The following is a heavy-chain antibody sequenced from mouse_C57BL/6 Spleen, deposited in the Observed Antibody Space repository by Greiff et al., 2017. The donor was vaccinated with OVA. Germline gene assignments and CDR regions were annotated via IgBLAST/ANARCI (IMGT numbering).Heavy chain of an antibody. CDR2: ISDGGSYT. J-gene: IGHJ2*01. CDR1: GFTFSSYA. V-gene: IGHV5-4*01. D-gene: IGHD6-1*01. CDR3: ARASNSFDY. Sequence: EVQVVESGGGLVKPGGSLKLSCAASGFTFSSYAMSWVRQTPEKRLEWVATISDGGSYTYYPDNVKGRFTISRDNAKNNLYLQMSHLKSEDTAMYYCARASNSFDYWGQGTTLTVSS.